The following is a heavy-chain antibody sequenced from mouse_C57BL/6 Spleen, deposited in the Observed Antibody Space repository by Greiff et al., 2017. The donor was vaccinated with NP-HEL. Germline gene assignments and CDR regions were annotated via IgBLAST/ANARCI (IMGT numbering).Heavy chain of an antibody. Sequence: QVQLQQSGAELVRPGASVKLSCKASGYTFTDYYINWVKQRPGQGLEWIARIYPSSGDTYYNEKFKGKATLTAEKSSSTAYMQLSSLTSEDSAVYYCARGALEKAEATIAMDYWGQGATVTVAS. V-gene: IGHV1-76*01. CDR1: GYTFTDYY. CDR3: ARGALEKAEATIAMDY. J-gene: IGHJ4*01. CDR2: IYPSSGDT. D-gene: IGHD3-2*02.